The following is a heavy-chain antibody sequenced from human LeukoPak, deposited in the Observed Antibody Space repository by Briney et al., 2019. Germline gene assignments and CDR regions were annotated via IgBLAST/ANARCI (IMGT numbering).Heavy chain of an antibody. CDR1: GGTFSSYA. Sequence: SVKVSCKASGGTFSSYAISWVRQAPGQGLEWMGRIIPIFGTANYAQKFQGRVTITTDESTSTAYMELSSLRSEDTAVCYCARESYIVATITGFDYWGQGTLVTVSS. CDR3: ARESYIVATITGFDY. CDR2: IIPIFGTA. D-gene: IGHD5-12*01. V-gene: IGHV1-69*05. J-gene: IGHJ4*02.